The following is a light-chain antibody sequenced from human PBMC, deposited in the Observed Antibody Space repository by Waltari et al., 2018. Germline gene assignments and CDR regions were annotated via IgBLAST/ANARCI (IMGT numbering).Light chain of an antibody. CDR1: TSEIVNSP. CDR2: YNK. J-gene: IGLJ2*01. V-gene: IGLV1-44*01. CDR3: ASSDDGVNGFV. Sequence: SVLPQAPPGSGNHRPRFPFSCPASTSEIVNSPAISYQQVPGPATTLLIFYNKERPSAAAVRISGSRSGTSATLSITGLESEDEADYYCASSDDGVNGFVFGGGTRLTVL.